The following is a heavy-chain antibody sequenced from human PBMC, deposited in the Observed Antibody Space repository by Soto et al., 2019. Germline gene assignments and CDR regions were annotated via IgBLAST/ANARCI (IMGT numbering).Heavy chain of an antibody. CDR1: GFTFSSYS. V-gene: IGHV3-21*01. CDR3: ARDVRIVVVPAAVNWFDS. J-gene: IGHJ5*01. D-gene: IGHD2-2*01. Sequence: GGSLRLSCAASGFTFSSYSMNWVRQAPGKGLEWVSSISSSSSYIYYADSVKGRFTISRDNAKNSLYLQMNSLRAEDTAVYYCARDVRIVVVPAAVNWFDSWGQGTLVIVSS. CDR2: ISSSSSYI.